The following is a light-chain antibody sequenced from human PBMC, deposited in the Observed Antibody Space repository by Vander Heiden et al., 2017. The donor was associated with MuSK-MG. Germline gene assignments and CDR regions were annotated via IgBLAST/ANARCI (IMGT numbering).Light chain of an antibody. J-gene: IGKJ3*01. CDR3: QQYDNPFT. V-gene: IGKV1-33*01. CDR1: QDISNY. CDR2: DAS. Sequence: DIQMTQSPSSLSASVGDRVTITCQASQDISNYLNWYQQKPGKAPKLLIYDASNLETGVPSRFSGSGSGTDFTFTISSLQPEDIATYYCQQYDNPFTFGPGPKWXSN.